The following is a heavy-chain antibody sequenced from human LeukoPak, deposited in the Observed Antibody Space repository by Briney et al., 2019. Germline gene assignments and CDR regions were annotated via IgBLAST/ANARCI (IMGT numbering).Heavy chain of an antibody. V-gene: IGHV4-34*01. J-gene: IGHJ4*02. CDR3: ARGLLLDTAMVTGSCPVDY. Sequence: SQTLSLTCAVYGASFSGYYWSWIRQPPGKGLEWLGETNHSGSTNYNPSLKSRVTISVDTSKNQFSLKLSSVTAADTAVYYCARGLLLDTAMVTGSCPVDYWGQGTLVTVSS. CDR2: TNHSGST. CDR1: GASFSGYY. D-gene: IGHD5-18*01.